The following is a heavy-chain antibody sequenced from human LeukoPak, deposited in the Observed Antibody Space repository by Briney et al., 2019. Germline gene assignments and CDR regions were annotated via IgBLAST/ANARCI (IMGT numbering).Heavy chain of an antibody. CDR2: IYHSGST. CDR3: ARDKTSRYYDSLPRAFDI. J-gene: IGHJ3*02. Sequence: SGTLSLTCAVSGGSISSSNWWSWVRQPPGKGLEWIGEIYHSGSTNYNPSLKSRVTISVDKSKNQFSLKLSSVTAADTAVYYCARDKTSRYYDSLPRAFDIWGQGTMVTVSS. V-gene: IGHV4-4*02. D-gene: IGHD3-22*01. CDR1: GGSISSSNW.